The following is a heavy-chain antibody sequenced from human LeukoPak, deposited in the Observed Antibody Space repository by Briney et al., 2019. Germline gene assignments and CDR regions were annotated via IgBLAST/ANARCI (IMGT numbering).Heavy chain of an antibody. CDR1: GFTFSSYA. J-gene: IGHJ3*02. CDR3: VRESTYGGKSRSAFDI. CDR2: INSDGSNT. D-gene: IGHD4-23*01. V-gene: IGHV3-74*01. Sequence: GGSLRLSCAASGFTFSSYAMSWVRQAPGKGLVWVSRINSDGSNTNYADSVKGRFTISRDNAKNTLYLQMITLRAEDTAVYYCVRESTYGGKSRSAFDIWGQGTMVTVSS.